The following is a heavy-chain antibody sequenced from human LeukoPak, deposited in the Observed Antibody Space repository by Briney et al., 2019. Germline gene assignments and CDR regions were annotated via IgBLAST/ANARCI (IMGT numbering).Heavy chain of an antibody. Sequence: ASVTVSCKASGGTFSSYAISWVRQAPGQGLEWMGGIIPIFGTANYAQKFQGRVTITADESTSTAYMELSSLRSEDTAVYYWARSGAAAGTTDMGVWGKGTTVTVSS. CDR2: IIPIFGTA. CDR1: GGTFSSYA. V-gene: IGHV1-69*13. CDR3: ARSGAAAGTTDMGV. D-gene: IGHD6-13*01. J-gene: IGHJ6*03.